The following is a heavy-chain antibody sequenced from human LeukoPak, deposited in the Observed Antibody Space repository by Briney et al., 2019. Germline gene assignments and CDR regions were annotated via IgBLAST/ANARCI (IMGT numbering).Heavy chain of an antibody. Sequence: GASVKVSCKASGYTFTSYYMHWVRQATGQGLEWMGWMNPNSGNTGYAQKFQGRVTITRNTSISTAYMELSSLRSEDTAVYYCARGSRTGWYYFDYWGQGTLVTVSS. CDR3: ARGSRTGWYYFDY. D-gene: IGHD6-19*01. CDR2: MNPNSGNT. CDR1: GYTFTSYY. V-gene: IGHV1-8*03. J-gene: IGHJ4*02.